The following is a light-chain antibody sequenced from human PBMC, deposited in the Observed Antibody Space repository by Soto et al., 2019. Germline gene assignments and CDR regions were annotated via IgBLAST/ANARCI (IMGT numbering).Light chain of an antibody. CDR2: GAS. V-gene: IGKV3-15*01. CDR3: QQYNDWPWT. Sequence: EIEMTQSPATLSVSPGERATLSCRASQSVSSSYLAWYQQKPGQAPRLLIYGASKRATGFPARFSGSGSGTDFTLTISSLQSEDFAVYYCQQYNDWPWTFGQGTKVDIK. CDR1: QSVSSS. J-gene: IGKJ1*01.